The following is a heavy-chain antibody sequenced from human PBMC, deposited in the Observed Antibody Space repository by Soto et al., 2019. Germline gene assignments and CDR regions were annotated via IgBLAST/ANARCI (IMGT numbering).Heavy chain of an antibody. CDR3: ARDPVLRFLEWSRYYYYYYGMDV. Sequence: SETLSLTCAVYGGSFSGYYWSWIRQPPGKGLEWIGEINHSGSTNYNPSLKSRVTISVDTSKNQFSLKLSSVTAADTAVYYCARDPVLRFLEWSRYYYYYYGMDVWGQGTTVT. V-gene: IGHV4-34*01. J-gene: IGHJ6*02. D-gene: IGHD3-3*01. CDR2: INHSGST. CDR1: GGSFSGYY.